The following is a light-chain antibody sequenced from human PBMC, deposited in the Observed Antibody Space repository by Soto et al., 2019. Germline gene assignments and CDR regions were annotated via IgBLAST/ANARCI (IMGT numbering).Light chain of an antibody. CDR2: DAS. V-gene: IGKV1-5*01. CDR3: QRYNSNSRT. CDR1: QDIYSW. J-gene: IGKJ1*01. Sequence: DLQLTQSPSTLSATVGDRVTITCRASQDIYSWVAWYQQKPGKAPKFLIYDASILQSGVPSRFSGSGSGTEFTLTISSLQPDDFATYYCQRYNSNSRTFGQGTKVDIK.